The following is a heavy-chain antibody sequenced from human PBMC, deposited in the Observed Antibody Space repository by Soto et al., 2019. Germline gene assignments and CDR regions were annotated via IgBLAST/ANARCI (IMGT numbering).Heavy chain of an antibody. D-gene: IGHD2-8*01. J-gene: IGHJ5*01. V-gene: IGHV3-23*01. CDR2: ISGSGVST. CDR3: ARYGTRGDW. CDR1: GVTFSNYA. Sequence: GGSLRLSCAASGVTFSNYAMGWFRQAPGKGLEWVSTISGSGVSTYYADPVKGRFSISRDNSKNTLYLQMNSLRVEDKAVYYCARYGTRGDWWGLGTQVTVSS.